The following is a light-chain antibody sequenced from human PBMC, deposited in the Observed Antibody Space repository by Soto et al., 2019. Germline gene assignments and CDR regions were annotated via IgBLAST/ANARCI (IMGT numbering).Light chain of an antibody. CDR3: SSLTSTNTLA. CDR2: EVS. CDR1: SCDIGGYNY. V-gene: IGLV2-14*01. J-gene: IGLJ2*01. Sequence: QSALTQPASVSGSPGQSITISCTGTSCDIGGYNYVSWYQQHPGKAPKLMIYEVSYRPSGVSNRFSGSKSGNTASLTISGLQAEDEAGYYCSSLTSTNTLAFGGGTKLTVL.